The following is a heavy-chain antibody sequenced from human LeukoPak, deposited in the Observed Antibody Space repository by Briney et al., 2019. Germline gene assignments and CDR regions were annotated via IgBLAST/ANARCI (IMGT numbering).Heavy chain of an antibody. CDR1: GFSFTSFW. CDR2: VTYDGSSA. J-gene: IGHJ4*02. D-gene: IGHD5-24*01. V-gene: IGHV3-74*01. Sequence: GGSLRLSCAASGFSFTSFWIHWVRQVPGKGLVWVSYVTYDGSSATYADSVKGRFTISRDNAYNTVYLQMSSLRAEDTAIYYCARASDGWSIDYWGQGTLVTVSS. CDR3: ARASDGWSIDY.